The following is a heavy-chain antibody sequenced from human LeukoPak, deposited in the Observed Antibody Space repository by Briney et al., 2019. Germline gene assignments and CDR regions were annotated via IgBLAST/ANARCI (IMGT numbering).Heavy chain of an antibody. CDR3: ATSHDSSGNN. V-gene: IGHV3-7*01. D-gene: IGHD3-22*01. CDR1: GFTFSSYW. J-gene: IGHJ4*02. CDR2: INQDGGAK. Sequence: GGSLRLSCAASGFTFSSYWMAWVRQAPGKGLEWVGNINQDGGAKFSVDSVKGRFTLSRDNAKNSLYLKMNNLRVEDTGIYYCATSHDSSGNNWGQGTLVTVSS.